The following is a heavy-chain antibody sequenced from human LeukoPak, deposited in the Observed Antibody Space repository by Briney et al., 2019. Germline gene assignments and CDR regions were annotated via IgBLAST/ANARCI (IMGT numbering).Heavy chain of an antibody. CDR3: ARSRYGGAFDI. V-gene: IGHV3-21*01. CDR1: GFTFSNYS. CDR2: ISSSSSYI. J-gene: IGHJ3*02. Sequence: GGSLRLSCAASGFTFSNYSMNWVRQAPGKGLEWVSSISSSSSYIYYADSVKGRFTISRDNAKNSLYLQMNSLRAEDTAVYYCARSRYGGAFDIWGQGTMVTVSS. D-gene: IGHD3-16*01.